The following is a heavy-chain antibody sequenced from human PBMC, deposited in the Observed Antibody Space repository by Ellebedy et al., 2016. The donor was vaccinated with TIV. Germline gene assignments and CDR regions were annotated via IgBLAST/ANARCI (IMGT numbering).Heavy chain of an antibody. J-gene: IGHJ5*02. Sequence: ASVKVSCKASGYTFTDYYMHWVRQAPGQGLEWMGWINPNSGGTYYAQKSQGRVTMTRDTSISTVYMELSRLRSDDTAVYYCARDQRVFYWFDPWGQGTLVTVSS. D-gene: IGHD6-13*01. CDR2: INPNSGGT. V-gene: IGHV1-2*02. CDR1: GYTFTDYY. CDR3: ARDQRVFYWFDP.